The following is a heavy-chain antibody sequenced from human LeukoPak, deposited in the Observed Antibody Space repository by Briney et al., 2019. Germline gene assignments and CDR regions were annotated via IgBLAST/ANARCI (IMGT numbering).Heavy chain of an antibody. V-gene: IGHV3-21*01. J-gene: IGHJ4*02. Sequence: GGSLRLSCAASGFTFSTYSMNWVRQAPGKGLEWVSSIISSSSYTYYADSVKGRVTISRDNAKNSLYLQMNSLRAEDTAVYYCARDPQYCSGGSCYPFDYWGQGTLVTVSS. D-gene: IGHD2-15*01. CDR1: GFTFSTYS. CDR3: ARDPQYCSGGSCYPFDY. CDR2: IISSSSYT.